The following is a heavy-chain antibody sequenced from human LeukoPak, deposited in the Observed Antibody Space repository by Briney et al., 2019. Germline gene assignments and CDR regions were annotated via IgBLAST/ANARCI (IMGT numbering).Heavy chain of an antibody. J-gene: IGHJ6*03. Sequence: GGSLRLSCAASGFTFSSYAMHWVRQAPGKGLEWVAVISYDGSNKYYADSVKGRFTISRDNSKNTLYLQMNSLRAEDTAVYYCAKVGFGELWSYYYYYYMDVWGKGTTVTISS. CDR2: ISYDGSNK. D-gene: IGHD3-10*01. V-gene: IGHV3-30*04. CDR3: AKVGFGELWSYYYYYYMDV. CDR1: GFTFSSYA.